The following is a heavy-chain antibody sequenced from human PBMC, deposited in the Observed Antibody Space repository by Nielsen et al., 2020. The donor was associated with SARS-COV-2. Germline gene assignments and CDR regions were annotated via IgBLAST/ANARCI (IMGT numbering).Heavy chain of an antibody. V-gene: IGHV3-30*18. CDR3: AKVFGGSYYGAFDI. D-gene: IGHD1-26*01. J-gene: IGHJ3*02. Sequence: GESLKISCAASGFTFSSYAMHWVRQVPGKGLEWVAGISYDGNNEYYADSVKGRFTISRDNSKNTLYLQMNSLRAEDTAVYYCAKVFGGSYYGAFDIWGQGTMVTVSS. CDR2: ISYDGNNE. CDR1: GFTFSSYA.